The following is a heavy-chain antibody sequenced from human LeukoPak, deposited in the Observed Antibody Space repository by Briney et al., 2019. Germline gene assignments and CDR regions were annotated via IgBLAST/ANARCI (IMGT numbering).Heavy chain of an antibody. Sequence: GGSLRLSCAASGFTFSSYGMHWVRQAPGKGLEWVAFIRYDGSNKYYADSVKGRLTISRDNSKNTLYLQMNSLRAEDTAVYYCARGGRNWNRNWFDPWGQGTLVTVSS. D-gene: IGHD1-1*01. CDR1: GFTFSSYG. J-gene: IGHJ5*02. CDR3: ARGGRNWNRNWFDP. V-gene: IGHV3-30*02. CDR2: IRYDGSNK.